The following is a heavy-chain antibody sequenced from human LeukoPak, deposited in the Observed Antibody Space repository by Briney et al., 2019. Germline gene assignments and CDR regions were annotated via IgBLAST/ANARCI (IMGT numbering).Heavy chain of an antibody. V-gene: IGHV3-7*05. CDR3: AGGFELITCGGDIGKLNWFDS. J-gene: IGHJ5*01. Sequence: PGGSLRLSCAASVFTLCRYWMNWVPEAPGKGGEWVANIKQDGREKYYADSVRGRFTISRENAKNTLCLQMYRARAEHTAGYYFAGGFELITCGGDIGKLNWFDSWGQGKLITVSS. CDR2: IKQDGREK. CDR1: VFTLCRYW. D-gene: IGHD3-16*02.